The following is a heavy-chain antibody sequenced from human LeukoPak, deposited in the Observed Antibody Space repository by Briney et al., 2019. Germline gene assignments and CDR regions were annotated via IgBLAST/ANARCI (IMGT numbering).Heavy chain of an antibody. CDR2: FDPEDGET. J-gene: IGHJ5*02. V-gene: IGHV1-24*01. Sequence: ASVKVSCTVSGYTLTELSMHWVRQAPGKGLEWMGGFDPEDGETIYAQKFRGRVTMTEDTSTDTAYMELSSLRSEDTAVYYCATSITMVRGVITESNWFDPWGQGTLVTISS. CDR1: GYTLTELS. CDR3: ATSITMVRGVITESNWFDP. D-gene: IGHD3-10*01.